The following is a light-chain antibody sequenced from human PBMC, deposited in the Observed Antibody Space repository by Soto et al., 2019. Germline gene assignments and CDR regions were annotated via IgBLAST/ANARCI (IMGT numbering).Light chain of an antibody. Sequence: QSVLTQPPSVSAAPGQKVTISCSGSTSNIGNNDVSWYQQLPGTAPKLLIYQNNNSLIPDRFSGSKSGTSATLDITGLQTGDEADYYCGTWDNSLSAWVFGGGTKLTVL. CDR1: TSNIGNND. CDR2: QNN. CDR3: GTWDNSLSAWV. V-gene: IGLV1-51*02. J-gene: IGLJ3*02.